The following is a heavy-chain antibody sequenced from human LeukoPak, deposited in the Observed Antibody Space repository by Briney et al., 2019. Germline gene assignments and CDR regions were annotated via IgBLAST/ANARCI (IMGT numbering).Heavy chain of an antibody. CDR1: GYTFINYY. V-gene: IGHV1-46*01. CDR2: INPSAGST. D-gene: IGHD4-11*01. Sequence: ASVKVSFKASGYTFINYYMHWVRQAPGQGLEWMGIINPSAGSTTYAQNFQGRVTMTRDTSTNTVYVELNSLRSDDTAVYYCARQRDSNWFDPWGQGTLVTVSS. CDR3: ARQRDSNWFDP. J-gene: IGHJ5*02.